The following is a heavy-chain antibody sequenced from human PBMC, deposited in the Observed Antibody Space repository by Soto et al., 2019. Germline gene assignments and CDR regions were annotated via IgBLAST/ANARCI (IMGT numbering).Heavy chain of an antibody. CDR1: GGSIISYY. J-gene: IGHJ5*02. CDR2: IHYSGIT. V-gene: IGHV4-59*08. CDR3: ARPPKSIDWLDT. Sequence: PSETLSLTCTASGGSIISYYWRWIRQPPGKGLEWIGYIHYSGITNYNPSLKSRVTIAVDMSKNQFSLKLSSVTAADTPVYYCARPPKSIDWLDTWGQGNLVTVSS. D-gene: IGHD6-6*01.